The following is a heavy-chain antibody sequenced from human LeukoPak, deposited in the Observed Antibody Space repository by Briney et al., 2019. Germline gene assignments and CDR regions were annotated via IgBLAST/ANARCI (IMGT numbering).Heavy chain of an antibody. CDR1: GFTFSSYG. J-gene: IGHJ3*02. Sequence: GGSLRLSCAASGFTFSSYGMSWVRQAPGKGLEWVSAISGSGGSTYYADSVKGRFTISRDNSKNTLYLQMNSLRAEDTAVYYCAKDFGVWFGELYDAFDIWGQGTMVTVSS. V-gene: IGHV3-23*01. D-gene: IGHD3-10*01. CDR2: ISGSGGST. CDR3: AKDFGVWFGELYDAFDI.